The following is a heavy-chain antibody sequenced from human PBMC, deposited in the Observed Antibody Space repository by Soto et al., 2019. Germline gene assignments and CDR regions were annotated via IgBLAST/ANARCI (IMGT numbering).Heavy chain of an antibody. CDR2: INPDGSEK. V-gene: IGHV3-7*01. D-gene: IGHD6-13*01. J-gene: IGHJ6*02. Sequence: GGSLRLSCAASGFTFSSFWMDWVRQAPGKGLEWVANINPDGSEKHYVDSVKGRFTISRDNAKNSLYLQMSSLRAEDTAVYYCARDPDSSSSWYGGSYYYYGTDVWGQGTTVTVSS. CDR1: GFTFSSFW. CDR3: ARDPDSSSSWYGGSYYYYGTDV.